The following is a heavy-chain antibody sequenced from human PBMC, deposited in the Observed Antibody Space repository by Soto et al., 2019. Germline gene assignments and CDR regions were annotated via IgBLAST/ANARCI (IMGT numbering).Heavy chain of an antibody. Sequence: ASVKVSCKASGDTFTSYGISWVRQAPGQGLEWMGWISAYNGNTNYAQKLQGRVTMTTDTSTSTAYMELRSLRYDDTAMYYCARYPYTVTDYWGQGTLVTVSS. CDR2: ISAYNGNT. J-gene: IGHJ4*01. CDR1: GDTFTSYG. CDR3: ARYPYTVTDY. V-gene: IGHV1-18*04. D-gene: IGHD4-4*01.